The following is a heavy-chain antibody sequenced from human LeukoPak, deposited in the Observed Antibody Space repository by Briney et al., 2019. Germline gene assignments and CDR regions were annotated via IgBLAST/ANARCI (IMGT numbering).Heavy chain of an antibody. CDR3: AREQYDTWSRRGNFDS. CDR1: GFTFGKYW. CDR2: IKLDGSEK. D-gene: IGHD3-3*01. V-gene: IGHV3-7*03. J-gene: IGHJ4*02. Sequence: GGSLRLSCVVSGFTFGKYWMSWVRQAPGKGLEWVANIKLDGSEKNYVDSVKGRFTISRDNTKNSLYLQMNSLRAEDTAVFYCAREQYDTWSRRGNFDSWGQGTLVIVSS.